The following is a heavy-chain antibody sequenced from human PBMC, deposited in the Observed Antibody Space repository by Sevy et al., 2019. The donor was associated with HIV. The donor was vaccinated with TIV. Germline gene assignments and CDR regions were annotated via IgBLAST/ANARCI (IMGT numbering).Heavy chain of an antibody. CDR3: AREKAPYGSGSDYNGGSGYYYYMDV. V-gene: IGHV4-59*01. J-gene: IGHJ6*03. D-gene: IGHD3-10*01. Sequence: SETLSLTCTVSGGSISSYYWSWIRQPPGKGLEWIGYIYYSGSTNYNPSLKSRVTISVDTSKNRFSLKLSSVTAADTAVYYCAREKAPYGSGSDYNGGSGYYYYMDVWGKGTTVTVSS. CDR1: GGSISSYY. CDR2: IYYSGST.